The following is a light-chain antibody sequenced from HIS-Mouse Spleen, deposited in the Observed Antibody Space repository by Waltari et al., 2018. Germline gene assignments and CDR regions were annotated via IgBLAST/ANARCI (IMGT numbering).Light chain of an antibody. CDR2: EGS. J-gene: IGLJ3*02. Sequence: QAALTQPASVSGSPGQSITISCTGTSSDVGRYNLVSWYQQHPGKAPQLIIYEGSTRPSGVSNRLSGSKSGNTASLTISGLQAEDEADYYCCSYAVSSTYWVFGGGTKLTVL. CDR1: SSDVGRYNL. CDR3: CSYAVSSTYWV. V-gene: IGLV2-23*01.